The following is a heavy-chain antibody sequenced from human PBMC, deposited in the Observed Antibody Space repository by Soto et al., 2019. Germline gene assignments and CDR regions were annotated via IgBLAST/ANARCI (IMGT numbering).Heavy chain of an antibody. CDR2: IYPGDSDT. V-gene: IGHV5-51*01. CDR1: GYSFTSYW. Sequence: GESLKISCKGSGYSFTSYWIGWVRQMPGKGLEWMGIIYPGDSDTRYSPSFQGQVTISADKSISTAYLQWSSLKASDTAMYYCARHVHSRPDIYYYMDVWGKGTTVTVSS. J-gene: IGHJ6*03. CDR3: ARHVHSRPDIYYYMDV. D-gene: IGHD3-9*01.